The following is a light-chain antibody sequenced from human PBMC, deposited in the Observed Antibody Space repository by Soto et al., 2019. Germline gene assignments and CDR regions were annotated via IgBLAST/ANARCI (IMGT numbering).Light chain of an antibody. CDR2: GAS. CDR3: QQFASSPGFT. Sequence: EIVLTQAPGTLSLSPGERATLSCRASQSINSRYLAWYQQKPGQAPRLLIYGASSRATGIPDRFSGSGSGTDFTLTISRLEPEDFAVYYCQQFASSPGFTFGPGTIVDIE. J-gene: IGKJ3*01. CDR1: QSINSRY. V-gene: IGKV3-20*01.